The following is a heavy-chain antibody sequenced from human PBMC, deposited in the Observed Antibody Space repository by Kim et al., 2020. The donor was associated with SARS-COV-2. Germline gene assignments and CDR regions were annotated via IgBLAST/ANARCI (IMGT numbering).Heavy chain of an antibody. V-gene: IGHV3-23*01. CDR2: ISGSGGST. CDR3: ANSFLGEEWLPQHYYGMDV. CDR1: GFTFSSYA. D-gene: IGHD3-3*01. J-gene: IGHJ6*02. Sequence: GGSLRLSCAASGFTFSSYAMSWVRQAPGKGLEWVSAISGSGGSTYYADSVKGRFTISRDNSKNTLYLQMNSLRAEDTAVYYCANSFLGEEWLPQHYYGMDVWGQGTTVTVSS.